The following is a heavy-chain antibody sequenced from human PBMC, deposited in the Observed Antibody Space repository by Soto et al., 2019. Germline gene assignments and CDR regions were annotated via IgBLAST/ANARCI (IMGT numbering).Heavy chain of an antibody. CDR3: ARQRGYDYDYYTGMHV. CDR1: GYSFTSYW. Sequence: GESLKISCKGSGYSFTSYWIGWVRQMPGKGLEWMGIIYPGDSDTRYSPSFQGQVTISADKSISTAYLQWSSLKASDTAMYYCARQRGYDYDYYTGMHVRGQWTTVTVSX. D-gene: IGHD5-12*01. CDR2: IYPGDSDT. J-gene: IGHJ6*02. V-gene: IGHV5-51*01.